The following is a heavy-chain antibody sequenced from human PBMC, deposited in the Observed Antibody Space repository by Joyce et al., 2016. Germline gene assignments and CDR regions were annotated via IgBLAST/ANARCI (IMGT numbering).Heavy chain of an antibody. V-gene: IGHV3-30*18. Sequence: QVQLVESGGGVVQPERSLRLSCVASGITFSSYARHWVRQGPGKGLVRVAAISYDGSHEYYADSVKGRFTISRDKSKYTLFLQMNSLRAEDTAVYYCAKGGFYDSSGRGFFDFWGQGTLVTVSS. CDR1: GITFSSYA. D-gene: IGHD3-22*01. J-gene: IGHJ4*02. CDR2: ISYDGSHE. CDR3: AKGGFYDSSGRGFFDF.